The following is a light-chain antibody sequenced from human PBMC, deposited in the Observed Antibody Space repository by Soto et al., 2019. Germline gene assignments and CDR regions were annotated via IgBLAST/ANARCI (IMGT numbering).Light chain of an antibody. J-gene: IGKJ4*01. CDR2: AAS. CDR3: QQSFSDPPLS. Sequence: DIKLTQSPSSLSASVGDRVTITCRASQSVTTYLNWYQQKPGKAPKLLISAASSLRDGVPSRFSGSGSGTVFTLTINSLHPEDFATYYCQQSFSDPPLSFGGGTRVEVK. CDR1: QSVTTY. V-gene: IGKV1-39*01.